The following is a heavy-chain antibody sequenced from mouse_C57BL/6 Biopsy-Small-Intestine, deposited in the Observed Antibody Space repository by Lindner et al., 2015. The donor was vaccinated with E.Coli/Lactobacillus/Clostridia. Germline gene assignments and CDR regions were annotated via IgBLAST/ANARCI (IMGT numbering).Heavy chain of an antibody. CDR2: ISDGANYT. CDR1: GFTFSSYA. V-gene: IGHV5-4*01. CDR3: ARLVGFGNYEAMDY. D-gene: IGHD2-1*01. J-gene: IGHJ4*01. Sequence: VQLQESGGGLVKPGGSLKLSCAASGFTFSSYAMSWVRQTPEKRLEWVATISDGANYTSYPDNVKGRFTISRDNAKNNLYLQMSHLRSEDTAMYYCARLVGFGNYEAMDYWGQGTPVTVSS.